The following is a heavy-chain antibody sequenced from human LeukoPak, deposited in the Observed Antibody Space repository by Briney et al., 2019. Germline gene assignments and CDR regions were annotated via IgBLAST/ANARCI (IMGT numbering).Heavy chain of an antibody. Sequence: PGGSLRLSCTTSGFTFGDYGMSWVRQAPGKGLEWVSYISSSSSYTNYADSVKGRFTISRDNAKNSLYLQMNSLRAEDTAVYYCASLQGYHGMDVWGQGTTVTVSS. CDR2: ISSSSSYT. CDR3: ASLQGYHGMDV. CDR1: GFTFGDYG. D-gene: IGHD2-2*01. J-gene: IGHJ6*02. V-gene: IGHV3-11*03.